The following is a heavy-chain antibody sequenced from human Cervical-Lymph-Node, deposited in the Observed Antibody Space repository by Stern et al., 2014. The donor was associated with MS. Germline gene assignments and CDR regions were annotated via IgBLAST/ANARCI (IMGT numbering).Heavy chain of an antibody. Sequence: VQLVESGAEVKKPGSSVKVSCKASGGTFNTNVISWVRQAPGQGLEWMGGIIPILGTALYAQKFQGRVTITANESTRAAYMEMSSWRSEDTAVYSCARAAYSTSSYNYWGQGTLVIVSS. CDR2: IIPILGTA. CDR1: GGTFNTNV. V-gene: IGHV1-69*01. CDR3: ARAAYSTSSYNY. J-gene: IGHJ4*02. D-gene: IGHD6-6*01.